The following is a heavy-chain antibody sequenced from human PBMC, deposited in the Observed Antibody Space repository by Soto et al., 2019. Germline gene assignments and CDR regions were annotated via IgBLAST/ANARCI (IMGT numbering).Heavy chain of an antibody. V-gene: IGHV1-46*01. J-gene: IGHJ6*02. CDR1: GYTFTSYC. Sequence: GASVKVSCKASGYTFTSYCMHWVRQAPGQGLEWMGIINPSGGSTSYAQKFQGRVTMTRDTSTSTVYMELSSLRSEDTAVYYCARDLALGGYDQTKYYYYYYGMDVWGQGTTVTVSS. CDR3: ARDLALGGYDQTKYYYYYYGMDV. CDR2: INPSGGST. D-gene: IGHD5-12*01.